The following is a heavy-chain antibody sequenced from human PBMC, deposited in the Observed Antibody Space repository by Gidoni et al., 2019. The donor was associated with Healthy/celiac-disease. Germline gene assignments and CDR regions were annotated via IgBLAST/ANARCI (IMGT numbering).Heavy chain of an antibody. Sequence: QITLKASGPTLVKPTQTLTLTCTFSGFSLSTSGVGVGWIRHPPGKALEWLALIYWDDDKRYSPSLKSRLTITKDTSKNQVVLTMTNMDPVDTATYYCAHRGYYYDSSGYYPGYYFDYWGQGTLVTVSS. CDR1: GFSLSTSGVG. CDR2: IYWDDDK. D-gene: IGHD3-22*01. J-gene: IGHJ4*02. CDR3: AHRGYYYDSSGYYPGYYFDY. V-gene: IGHV2-5*02.